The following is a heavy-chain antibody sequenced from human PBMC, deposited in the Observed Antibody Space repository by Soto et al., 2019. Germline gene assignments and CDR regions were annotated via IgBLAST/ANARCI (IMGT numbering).Heavy chain of an antibody. V-gene: IGHV3-11*01. Sequence: QVQLVESGGGLVKPGGSLRLSCAASGFTFSNYYLTWIRQAPGKGLEWISYISSSGSPAYYADSVKGRFTISRDNAKNSLYLQMNSLRAEDTAVYYCPRAINWNYDFDYWGQGTLVTVSS. CDR1: GFTFSNYY. CDR2: ISSSGSPA. J-gene: IGHJ4*02. D-gene: IGHD1-7*01. CDR3: PRAINWNYDFDY.